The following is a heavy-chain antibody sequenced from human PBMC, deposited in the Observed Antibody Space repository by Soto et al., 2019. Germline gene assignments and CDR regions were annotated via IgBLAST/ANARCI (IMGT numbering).Heavy chain of an antibody. CDR1: GFTFSSYG. J-gene: IGHJ4*02. Sequence: PGGSLRLSCAASGFTFSSYGMHWVRQAPGKGLEWVAVIWYDGSNKYYADSVKGRFTISRDNSMNTLYLQMNRLRAEDTAVYDCARHYSYGTLRLFYGDKPLDYWGQGTLVTVSS. V-gene: IGHV3-33*01. CDR3: ARHYSYGTLRLFYGDKPLDY. CDR2: IWYDGSNK. D-gene: IGHD5-18*01.